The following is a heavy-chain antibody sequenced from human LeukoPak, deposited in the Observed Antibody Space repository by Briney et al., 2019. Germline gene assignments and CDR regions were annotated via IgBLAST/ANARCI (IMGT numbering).Heavy chain of an antibody. CDR2: IYYSGST. CDR1: GGSISSYY. J-gene: IGHJ4*02. D-gene: IGHD3-10*01. Sequence: SETLSLTCTVSGGSISSYYWSWIRQPPGKGLEWIGYIYYSGSTNYNPSLKSRVTISVDTSKNQFSLKLNSVTAADTAVYYCASRARVRGVIIDYWGQGTLVTVSS. V-gene: IGHV4-59*01. CDR3: ASRARVRGVIIDY.